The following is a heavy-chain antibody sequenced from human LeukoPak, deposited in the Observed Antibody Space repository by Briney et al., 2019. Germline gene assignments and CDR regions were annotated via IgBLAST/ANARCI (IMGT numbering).Heavy chain of an antibody. Sequence: PSETLSLTCAVYGGSFSGYYRSWIRQPPGKGLEWIGEINHSGSTNYNPSLKSRVTISVDTSKNQFSLKLSSVTAADTAVYYCARGGDSSGLIAFDYWGQGTLVTVSS. J-gene: IGHJ4*02. CDR3: ARGGDSSGLIAFDY. CDR1: GGSFSGYY. CDR2: INHSGST. V-gene: IGHV4-34*01. D-gene: IGHD3-22*01.